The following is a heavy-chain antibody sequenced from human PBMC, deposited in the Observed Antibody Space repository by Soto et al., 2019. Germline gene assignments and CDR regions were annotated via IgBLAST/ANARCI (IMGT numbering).Heavy chain of an antibody. V-gene: IGHV1-46*01. CDR2: INPSGGST. D-gene: IGHD2-2*03. CDR1: GYTFTSYY. CDR3: ARSLDIVVVPAAIPYYYGMDV. Sequence: ASVKVSCKASGYTFTSYYMHWVRQAPGQGLEWMGIINPSGGSTSYAQKFQGRVTMTRDTSTSTVYMELSSLRSEDTAVYYCARSLDIVVVPAAIPYYYGMDVWGQGTTVTV. J-gene: IGHJ6*02.